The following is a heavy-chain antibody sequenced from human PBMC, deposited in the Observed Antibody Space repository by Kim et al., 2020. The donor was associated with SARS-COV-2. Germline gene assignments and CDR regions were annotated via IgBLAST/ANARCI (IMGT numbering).Heavy chain of an antibody. D-gene: IGHD6-19*01. V-gene: IGHV3-23*01. CDR3: AKVAVAGTGGYYYYGMDV. CDR1: GFTFSSYA. J-gene: IGHJ6*02. CDR2: ISGSGGST. Sequence: GGSLRLSCAASGFTFSSYAMSWVRQAPGKGLEWVSAISGSGGSTYYADSVKGRFTISRDNSKNTLYLQMNSLRAEDTAVYYCAKVAVAGTGGYYYYGMDVWGQGTTVTVSS.